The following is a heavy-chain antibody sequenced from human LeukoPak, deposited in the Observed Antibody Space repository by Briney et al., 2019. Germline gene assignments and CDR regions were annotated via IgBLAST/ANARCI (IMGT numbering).Heavy chain of an antibody. D-gene: IGHD2-8*01. CDR1: GGSFSSYY. Sequence: TSETLSLTCAVYGGSFSSYYWSWIRQPPGKGLEWIGEINHSGSTNYNPSLKSRVTISVDTSKNQFSLKLSSVTAADTAVYYCARGSVLMVYANYYYYMDVWGKGTTVTVSS. CDR3: ARGSVLMVYANYYYYMDV. J-gene: IGHJ6*03. CDR2: INHSGST. V-gene: IGHV4-34*01.